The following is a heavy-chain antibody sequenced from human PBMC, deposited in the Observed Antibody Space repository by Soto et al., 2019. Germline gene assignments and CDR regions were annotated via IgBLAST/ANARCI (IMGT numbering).Heavy chain of an antibody. Sequence: ETLSLTCDVSGGSITTSVLWTWVRQAPGKGLEWVSTTNGNGDTTYYASSVKGRFTISRDNSRNTLYLQMDSLRAEDTAVYYCAKAWNYYIELDYWGQGALVTVSS. V-gene: IGHV3-23*01. CDR1: GGSITTSV. CDR2: TNGNGDTT. CDR3: AKAWNYYIELDY. D-gene: IGHD1-7*01. J-gene: IGHJ4*02.